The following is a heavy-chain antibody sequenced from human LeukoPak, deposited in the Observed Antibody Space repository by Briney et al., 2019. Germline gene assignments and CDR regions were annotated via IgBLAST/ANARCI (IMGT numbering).Heavy chain of an antibody. CDR1: GFGFSSCW. Sequence: GGSLRLSCAASGFGFSSCWMSWVRQAPGKGLEWVANMRPDGSEKYYVDSVKGRFIISRDNAKNSLYLQMNSLRVEDTAVYYCARDSGYRDYWGQGTAVTVSS. CDR2: MRPDGSEK. J-gene: IGHJ4*02. D-gene: IGHD3-9*01. CDR3: ARDSGYRDY. V-gene: IGHV3-7*03.